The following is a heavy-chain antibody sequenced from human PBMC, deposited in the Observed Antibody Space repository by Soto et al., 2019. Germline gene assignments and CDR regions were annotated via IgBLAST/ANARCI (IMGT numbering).Heavy chain of an antibody. Sequence: QVHLVQSGAEVKKPGASVKVSCQGSGYAFTTYGITWVRQAPGQGLEWMGWISAHNGNTNYAQKLQSRVTVTRDTSTSTDCMGLRSLRYGGTAVYYCARGGYGDYWGKGALVTVYS. J-gene: IGHJ4*02. CDR3: ARGGYGDY. D-gene: IGHD1-1*01. CDR1: GYAFTTYG. CDR2: ISAHNGNT. V-gene: IGHV1-18*01.